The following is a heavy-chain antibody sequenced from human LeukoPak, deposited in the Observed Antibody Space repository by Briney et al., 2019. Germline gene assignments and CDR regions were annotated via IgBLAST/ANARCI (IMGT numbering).Heavy chain of an antibody. CDR1: GFTVSTNH. CDR2: INWNGGST. V-gene: IGHV3-20*04. Sequence: SGGSLRLSCAASGFTVSTNHMTWVRQAPGKGLEWVSGINWNGGSTGYADSVKGRFTISRDNAKNSLYLQMNSLRAEDTALYYCARWAYSTRFDPWGQGTLVTVSS. D-gene: IGHD6-13*01. CDR3: ARWAYSTRFDP. J-gene: IGHJ5*02.